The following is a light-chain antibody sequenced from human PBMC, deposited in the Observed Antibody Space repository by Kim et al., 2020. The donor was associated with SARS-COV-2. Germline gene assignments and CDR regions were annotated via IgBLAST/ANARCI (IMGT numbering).Light chain of an antibody. CDR3: HQYASSPRT. CDR2: AAS. J-gene: IGKJ1*01. CDR1: HTVGKNY. V-gene: IGKV3-20*01. Sequence: SPGERARLSCRASHTVGKNYLAWYQQKPGQAPKLLIYAASSRATGVPDRFSGSAFGTDYTLTINRLEPEDFAVYYCHQYASSPRTFGQGTKVDIK.